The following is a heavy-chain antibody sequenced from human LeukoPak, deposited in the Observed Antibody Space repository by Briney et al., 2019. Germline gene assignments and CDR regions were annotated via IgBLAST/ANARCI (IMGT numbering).Heavy chain of an antibody. J-gene: IGHJ4*02. Sequence: SETLSLTCTVSGGSISSGGYYWSWIRQPPGKGLEWIGYIYHSGSTYYNPSLKSRVTISVDRSKNQFSLKLSSVTAADTAVYYCARVQQLPRLYYFDYWGQGTLVTVSS. CDR3: ARVQQLPRLYYFDY. CDR2: IYHSGST. V-gene: IGHV4-30-2*01. CDR1: GGSISSGGYY. D-gene: IGHD6-13*01.